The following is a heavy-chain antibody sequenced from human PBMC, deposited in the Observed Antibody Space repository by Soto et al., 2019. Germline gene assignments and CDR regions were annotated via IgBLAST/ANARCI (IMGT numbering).Heavy chain of an antibody. Sequence: ASVKVSCKPSGGTSSSYAISGVRQAPGQGFEWVGWINPNNGATNIARKFQGRVTMTRDTSISTAYMEVSRLRSDDTAVFYCARVLTSVTTGELDPWGQGTLVTVSS. J-gene: IGHJ5*02. CDR1: GGTSSSYA. CDR3: ARVLTSVTTGELDP. D-gene: IGHD4-17*01. CDR2: INPNNGAT. V-gene: IGHV1-2*02.